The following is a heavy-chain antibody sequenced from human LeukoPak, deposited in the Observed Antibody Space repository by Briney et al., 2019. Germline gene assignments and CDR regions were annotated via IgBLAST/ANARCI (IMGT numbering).Heavy chain of an antibody. D-gene: IGHD3-3*01. CDR1: GGSVSSSSYY. V-gene: IGHV4-39*07. J-gene: IGHJ4*02. CDR2: IYYSGST. CDR3: AGRNDFWSGYYTGNLVRTPHGY. Sequence: TSETLSLTCTASGGSVSSSSYYWGWIRQPPGKGLEWIGSIYYSGSTYYNPSLKSRVTISVDTSKNQFSLKLSSVTAADTAVYYCAGRNDFWSGYYTGNLVRTPHGYWGQGTLVTVSS.